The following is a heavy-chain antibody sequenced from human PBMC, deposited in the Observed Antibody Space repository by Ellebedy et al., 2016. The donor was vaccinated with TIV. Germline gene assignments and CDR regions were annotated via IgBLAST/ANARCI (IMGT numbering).Heavy chain of an antibody. D-gene: IGHD3-22*01. CDR1: GGTFSSYA. V-gene: IGHV1-69*04. CDR2: IIPILGIA. Sequence: SVKVSCXASGGTFSSYAISWVRQAPGQGLEWMGRIIPILGIANYAQKFQGRVTITADKSTSTAYMELSSLRSEDTAVYYCARDRSSIYHYDSSGYYSDYWGQGTLVTVSS. CDR3: ARDRSSIYHYDSSGYYSDY. J-gene: IGHJ4*02.